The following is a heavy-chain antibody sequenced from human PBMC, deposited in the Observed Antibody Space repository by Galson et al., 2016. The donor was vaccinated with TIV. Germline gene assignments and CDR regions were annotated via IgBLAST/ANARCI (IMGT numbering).Heavy chain of an antibody. CDR1: GDSLSDLS. Sequence: SVKVSCKVSGDSLSDLSMHWVRQAPGKGLEWMAGFDPEQHKKIYAQKLEGRVTFTDDKTTDTAFLELSSLSFDDTAVYYCSSVAWFPGLSLDNWGQGTLVIVSS. V-gene: IGHV1-24*01. CDR3: SSVAWFPGLSLDN. J-gene: IGHJ4*02. D-gene: IGHD2/OR15-2a*01. CDR2: FDPEQHKK.